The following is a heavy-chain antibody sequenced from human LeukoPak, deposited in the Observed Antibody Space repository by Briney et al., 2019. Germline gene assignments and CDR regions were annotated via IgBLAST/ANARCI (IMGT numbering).Heavy chain of an antibody. CDR1: GGSFSGYY. Sequence: SETLSLTCAVYGGSFSGYYWSWIRQPPGKGREWIGEINHSGSTNYNPSLKSRVTISVDTSKIQFSLKLSSVTAADTAVYYCARGRYDIPQYYFDYWGQGTLVSVSS. CDR2: INHSGST. CDR3: ARGRYDIPQYYFDY. D-gene: IGHD3-9*01. J-gene: IGHJ4*02. V-gene: IGHV4-34*01.